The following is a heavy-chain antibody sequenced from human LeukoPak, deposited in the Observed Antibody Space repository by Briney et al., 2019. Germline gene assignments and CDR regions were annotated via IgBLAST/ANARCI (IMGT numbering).Heavy chain of an antibody. V-gene: IGHV4-59*01. D-gene: IGHD3-10*01. Sequence: SETLSLTCTVSGGSISSYYWSWIRQPPGKGLEWIGYIYYSGSTNYNPSLKSRVTISVDTSKNQFSLKLSSVTAADTAVYYCARGTMVRGVAAEYFQHWGQGTLVTVSS. J-gene: IGHJ1*01. CDR2: IYYSGST. CDR1: GGSISSYY. CDR3: ARGTMVRGVAAEYFQH.